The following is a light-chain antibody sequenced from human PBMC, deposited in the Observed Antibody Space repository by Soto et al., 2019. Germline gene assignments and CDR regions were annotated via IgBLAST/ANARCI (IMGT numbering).Light chain of an antibody. V-gene: IGKV3-20*01. CDR3: QQYDSSPLT. Sequence: EIVLTQSPGTLSLSPGERVTLSCRASQSVSSSYLAWYQQKPGQAPRLLIYGASSRATGIPDRFSGSGSGTEFTLTFSRLEPEDFAVYYCQQYDSSPLTFCGGTKVEIK. CDR2: GAS. CDR1: QSVSSSY. J-gene: IGKJ4*01.